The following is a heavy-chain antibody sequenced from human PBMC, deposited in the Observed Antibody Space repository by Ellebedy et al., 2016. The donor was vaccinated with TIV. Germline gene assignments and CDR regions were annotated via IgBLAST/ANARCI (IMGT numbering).Heavy chain of an antibody. CDR3: TRRTSSGYDY. CDR1: GYSSTNYW. J-gene: IGHJ4*02. Sequence: GESLKISCKGSGYSSTNYWNSWLRQMPGKGPEWLWKIDPTDSYTNYSPSFQGHVTISANKSISTSYLQWSGLNASDTAMYYCTRRTSSGYDYWGQGTLVTVSS. D-gene: IGHD6-19*01. V-gene: IGHV5-10-1*01. CDR2: IDPTDSYT.